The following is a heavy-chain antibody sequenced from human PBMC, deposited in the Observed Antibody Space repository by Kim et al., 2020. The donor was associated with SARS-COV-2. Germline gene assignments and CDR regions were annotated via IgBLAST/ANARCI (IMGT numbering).Heavy chain of an antibody. CDR2: ISWDRGSI. CDR3: VKELCGYNCGVDY. D-gene: IGHD2-21*01. V-gene: IGHV3-9*01. J-gene: IGHJ4*02. Sequence: GGSLRLSCSASGFTFGGYGMHWVRQPPGKGLEWVSGISWDRGSIGYADSVRGRFTISRDNAKNSLYLQMNSLSSEDTALYYCVKELCGYNCGVDYWGQGTLVTVSS. CDR1: GFTFGGYG.